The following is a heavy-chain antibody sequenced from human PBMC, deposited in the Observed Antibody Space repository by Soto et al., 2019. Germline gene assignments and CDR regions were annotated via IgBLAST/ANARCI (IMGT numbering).Heavy chain of an antibody. CDR1: GYTFTGYY. CDR3: AREPPQGYCSGGSCLTRPFDY. Sequence: ASVKVSCKASGYTFTGYYMHWVRQAPGQGLERMGWINPNSGGTNYAQKFQGWVTMTRDTSISTAYMELNRLRSDDTAVYYCAREPPQGYCSGGSCLTRPFDYWGQGTLVTVPQ. D-gene: IGHD2-15*01. CDR2: INPNSGGT. V-gene: IGHV1-2*04. J-gene: IGHJ4*02.